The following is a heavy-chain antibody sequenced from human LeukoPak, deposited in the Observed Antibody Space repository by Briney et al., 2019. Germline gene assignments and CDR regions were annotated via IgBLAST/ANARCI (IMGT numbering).Heavy chain of an antibody. CDR3: ARVGVVIPKGDAFDI. CDR2: ISSSSSTI. J-gene: IGHJ3*02. D-gene: IGHD3-3*01. CDR1: GFTFSIYS. Sequence: PGGSLRLSCAASGFTFSIYSMNWVRQAPGKGVEWLSYISSSSSTINYAESVKGRFTIYRDNAKNSMYLQMNSLRAEDTAVYYCARVGVVIPKGDAFDIWGQGTMVTVSS. V-gene: IGHV3-48*01.